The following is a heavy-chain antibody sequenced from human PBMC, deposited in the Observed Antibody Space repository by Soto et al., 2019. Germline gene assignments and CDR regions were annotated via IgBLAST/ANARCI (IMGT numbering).Heavy chain of an antibody. V-gene: IGHV2-5*02. D-gene: IGHD3-22*01. CDR3: AHSLYYHSLRQRAEFDY. J-gene: IGHJ4*02. CDR1: GFSLSTDGVA. Sequence: SGPTLVNPTQTLTLTCTFSGFSLSTDGVAVGWIRQPPGKALEWLALIYWDDDKRYSPSLRSRLTITKGTSKNQVVLTMTNMDPVDTATYYCAHSLYYHSLRQRAEFDYWGQGTLVTVSS. CDR2: IYWDDDK.